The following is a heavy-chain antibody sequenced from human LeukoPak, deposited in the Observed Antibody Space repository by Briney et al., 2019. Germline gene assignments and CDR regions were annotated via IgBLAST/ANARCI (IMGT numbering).Heavy chain of an antibody. CDR2: IYTSGST. J-gene: IGHJ5*02. CDR1: GGSISSYY. CDR3: ARQGDSIAARGGWFDP. V-gene: IGHV4-4*09. D-gene: IGHD6-6*01. Sequence: SETLSLTCTVSGGSISSYYWSWIRQPPGKGLEWIGYIYTSGSTNYNPPLKRRVTISVDTSKNQFSLKLSSVTAADTAVYYCARQGDSIAARGGWFDPWGQETLATVSS.